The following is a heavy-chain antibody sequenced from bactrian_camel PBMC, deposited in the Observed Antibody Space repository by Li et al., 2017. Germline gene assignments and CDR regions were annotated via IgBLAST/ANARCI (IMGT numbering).Heavy chain of an antibody. J-gene: IGHJ4*01. CDR2: IHFGGRT. CDR1: GFTFSNYG. D-gene: IGHD6*01. CDR3: AKGDTMAAGPNY. V-gene: IGHV3S1*01. Sequence: VQLVESGGGLVQPGGSLRLSCAASGFTFSNYGFHWVRQAPGKGLEWVSVIHFGGRTDYADSVKGRFTISRDNAKSTLYLQLNSLETEDTAMYYCAKGDTMAAGPNYWGQGTQVTVS.